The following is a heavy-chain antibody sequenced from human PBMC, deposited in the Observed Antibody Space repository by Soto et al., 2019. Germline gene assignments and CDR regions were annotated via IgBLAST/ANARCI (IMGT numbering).Heavy chain of an antibody. J-gene: IGHJ4*02. CDR3: ARQGFQQQPTITYFFDY. Sequence: QLQLQESGPGLVKPSQTLSLTCTVSGASISSVGYHWTWIRQLPGKGLEWIGNVYFSGSTYYNPSLKSRVTISLDTSKNQFSLKLTSVTAADTAVYYCARQGFQQQPTITYFFDYWGQGTLVTVSS. CDR1: GASISSVGYH. D-gene: IGHD6-13*01. V-gene: IGHV4-31*03. CDR2: VYFSGST.